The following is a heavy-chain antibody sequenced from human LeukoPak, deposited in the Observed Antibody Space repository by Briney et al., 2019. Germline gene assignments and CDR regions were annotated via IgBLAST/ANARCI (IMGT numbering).Heavy chain of an antibody. D-gene: IGHD6-19*01. CDR2: ISWNSGSI. V-gene: IGHV3-9*01. Sequence: GGSLRLSCAASGFTFDDYAMHWVRQAPGKGLEWVSGISWNSGSIGYADSVKGRFTISRDNAKNSLYLQMNSLRAEDTALYYCAKDRGPGIAVAGVYNWFDPWGQGTLVTVSS. CDR1: GFTFDDYA. CDR3: AKDRGPGIAVAGVYNWFDP. J-gene: IGHJ5*02.